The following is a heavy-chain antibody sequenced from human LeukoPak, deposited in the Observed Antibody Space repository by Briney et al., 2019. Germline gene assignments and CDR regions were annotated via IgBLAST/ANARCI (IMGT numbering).Heavy chain of an antibody. J-gene: IGHJ6*03. CDR2: ISSSGSTI. V-gene: IGHV3-48*03. D-gene: IGHD6-6*01. CDR3: ARAYSSSFSPWAYYYMDV. CDR1: AFTFSSYE. Sequence: GSLRLSCAASAFTFSSYEMNWVRQAPGKGLEWVSYISSSGSTIYYADSVKGRFTISRDNAKNSLYLQMHSLRAEDTAVYYCARAYSSSFSPWAYYYMDVWGKGTTVTVSS.